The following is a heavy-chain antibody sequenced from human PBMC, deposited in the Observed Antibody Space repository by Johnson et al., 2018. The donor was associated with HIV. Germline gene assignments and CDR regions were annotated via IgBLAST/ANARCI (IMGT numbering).Heavy chain of an antibody. D-gene: IGHD6-13*01. CDR1: GFTFSSYA. V-gene: IGHV3-30*04. CDR3: ARVRFYSSSWEGAADAFDI. J-gene: IGHJ3*02. Sequence: QVQLVESGGGVVQPGRSLRLSCAASGFTFSSYAMHWVRQAPGKGLEWVAVISYDGSNKYYADSVKGRFTISRDNSKNTLYLQMNSLRAEDTAVYYCARVRFYSSSWEGAADAFDIWGQGTMVTVS. CDR2: ISYDGSNK.